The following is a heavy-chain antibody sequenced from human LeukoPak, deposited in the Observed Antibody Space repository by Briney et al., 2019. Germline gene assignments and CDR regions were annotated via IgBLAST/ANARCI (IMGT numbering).Heavy chain of an antibody. J-gene: IGHJ3*02. D-gene: IGHD3-3*01. CDR3: ARGRQNYDFWSGYSHDAFDI. CDR1: GGTFSSYA. Sequence: ASVKVSCKASGGTFSSYATSWVRQAPGQGLEWMGRIIPILGIANYAQKFQGRVTITADKSTSTAYMELSSLRSEDTAVYYCARGRQNYDFWSGYSHDAFDIWGQGTMVTVSS. CDR2: IIPILGIA. V-gene: IGHV1-69*04.